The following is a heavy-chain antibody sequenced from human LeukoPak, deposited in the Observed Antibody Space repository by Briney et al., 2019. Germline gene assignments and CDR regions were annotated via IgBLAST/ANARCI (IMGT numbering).Heavy chain of an antibody. CDR3: ARGLLVGATEGDYFDY. Sequence: PGGSLRLSCAASGFTFSSYGMHWVRQAPGKGLEWVANIKQDGSEKYYVDSVKGRFTISRDNAKNSLYLQMNSLRAEDTAVYYCARGLLVGATEGDYFDYWGQGTLVTVSS. CDR1: GFTFSSYG. D-gene: IGHD1-26*01. V-gene: IGHV3-7*01. CDR2: IKQDGSEK. J-gene: IGHJ4*02.